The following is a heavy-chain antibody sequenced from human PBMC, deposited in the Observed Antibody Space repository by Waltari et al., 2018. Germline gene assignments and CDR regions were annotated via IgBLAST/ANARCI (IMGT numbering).Heavy chain of an antibody. V-gene: IGHV1-3*01. J-gene: IGHJ5*02. CDR2: INAGNGNT. CDR1: GYTFTSYA. Sequence: QVQLVQSGAEVKKPGASVKVSCKASGYTFTSYALHWVRQAPGQRLEWMGWINAGNGNTKYSQKFQGRVTITRDTSASTAYMELSSLRSEDTAVYYCARGAPIFGVAAPWGQGTLVTVSS. CDR3: ARGAPIFGVAAP. D-gene: IGHD3-3*02.